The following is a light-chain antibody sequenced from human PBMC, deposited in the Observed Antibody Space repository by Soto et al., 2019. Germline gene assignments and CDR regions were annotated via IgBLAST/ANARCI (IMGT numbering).Light chain of an antibody. CDR2: DAS. J-gene: IGKJ3*01. CDR1: QGTSSA. Sequence: AIQLTQSPSSQSASVGDRVTITCRASQGTSSALAWYQQKPGKAPKLLIYDASSLESGVPSRFSGSGSGTDFTLTISSLQPEDFATYYCQQFNSYPSRVTFGPGTKVDIK. V-gene: IGKV1-13*02. CDR3: QQFNSYPSRVT.